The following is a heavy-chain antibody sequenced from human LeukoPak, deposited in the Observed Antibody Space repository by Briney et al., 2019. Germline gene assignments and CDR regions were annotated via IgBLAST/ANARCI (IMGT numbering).Heavy chain of an antibody. CDR2: ISSTGGST. V-gene: IGHV3-23*01. J-gene: IGHJ4*02. CDR1: GITFSSYG. D-gene: IGHD3-22*01. CDR3: AKDRYYYDSSGYYYFDY. Sequence: QAGGSLRLSCAASGITFSSYGMSWVRQAPGKGLEWVSSISSTGGSTYYADSVKGRFTISRDNSKNTLYLQMNSLRAEDTAVYYCAKDRYYYDSSGYYYFDYWGQGTLVTVSS.